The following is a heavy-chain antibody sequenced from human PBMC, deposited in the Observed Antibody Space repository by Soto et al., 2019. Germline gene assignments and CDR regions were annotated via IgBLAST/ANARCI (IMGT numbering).Heavy chain of an antibody. CDR3: AKDSTVVVTAIGSWYFDL. V-gene: IGHV3-21*01. CDR2: ISSGSSYI. CDR1: GFTFSRYA. D-gene: IGHD2-21*02. J-gene: IGHJ2*01. Sequence: GGSLRLSCAASGFTFSRYAMNWVRQAPGQGLEWVSSISSGSSYIYYADSVKGRFTISRDNAKNSLYLQMNSLRAEDTAVYYCAKDSTVVVTAIGSWYFDLWGRGTLVTVSS.